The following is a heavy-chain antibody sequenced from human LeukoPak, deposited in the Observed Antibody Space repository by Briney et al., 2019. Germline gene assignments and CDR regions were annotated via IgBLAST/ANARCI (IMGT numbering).Heavy chain of an antibody. Sequence: GGSLRLSCAASGFTVSSNYMSWVRQAPGKVLEWVAVIYSGNRADYAESVKGRFTVSRDNSKNTLYLQMNSLRDDDTAVYYCAREKTAGATAYFDYWGRGTLVTVSS. V-gene: IGHV3-53*01. CDR2: IYSGNRA. CDR3: AREKTAGATAYFDY. D-gene: IGHD1-26*01. J-gene: IGHJ4*02. CDR1: GFTVSSNY.